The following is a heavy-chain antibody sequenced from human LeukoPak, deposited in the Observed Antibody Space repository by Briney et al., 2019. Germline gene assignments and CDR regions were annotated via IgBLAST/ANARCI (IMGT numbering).Heavy chain of an antibody. CDR1: GYTFTGYY. CDR3: SREDY. V-gene: IGHV1-2*02. Sequence: GASVKVSCKASGYTFTGYYLHWGRQAPGQGLEWVGWINPNSGGTNYAQKFQGRVTMTRDTSITTVYMELSRLRSDDTAVYYCSREDYWGQGTLVTVSS. CDR2: INPNSGGT. J-gene: IGHJ4*02.